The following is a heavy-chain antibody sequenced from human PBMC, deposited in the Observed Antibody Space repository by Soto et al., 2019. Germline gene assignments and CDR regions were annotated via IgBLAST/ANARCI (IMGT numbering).Heavy chain of an antibody. CDR2: IHDSESS. J-gene: IGHJ6*02. D-gene: IGHD6-13*01. Sequence: SETLSLTCTVSGGSISSYFWSWIRQPPGKGLEWIGSIHDSESSNYNPSLKSRVTISVDTSKNQFSLKLSSVTAADTAVYYCARARFSSSWYFYYGMDVWGQGTTVTVSS. CDR3: ARARFSSSWYFYYGMDV. CDR1: GGSISSYF. V-gene: IGHV4-4*08.